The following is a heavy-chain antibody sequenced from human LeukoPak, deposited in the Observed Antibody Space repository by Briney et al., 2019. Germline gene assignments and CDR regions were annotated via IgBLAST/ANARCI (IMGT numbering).Heavy chain of an antibody. CDR2: ISYDGSNK. Sequence: GGSLRLSCAASGFTFSSYAMHWVRQAPGKGLEWVAVISYDGSNKYYADSVKGRFTISRDNSKNTMYLQMNSLRAEDTAVYYCARDHLVTSIVVVPAAPLDYWGQGTLVTVSS. CDR3: ARDHLVTSIVVVPAAPLDY. V-gene: IGHV3-30-3*01. CDR1: GFTFSSYA. D-gene: IGHD2-2*01. J-gene: IGHJ4*02.